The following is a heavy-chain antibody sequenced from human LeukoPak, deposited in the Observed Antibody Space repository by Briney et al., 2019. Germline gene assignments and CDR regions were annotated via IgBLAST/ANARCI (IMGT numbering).Heavy chain of an antibody. CDR2: IKSKTDGGTT. CDR1: GFTFSNAW. V-gene: IGHV3-15*01. CDR3: ARDGIVATIEGARYRYYYYGMDV. Sequence: GGSLRLSCAASGFTFSNAWMSWVRQAPGKGLEWVGRIKSKTDGGTTDYAAPVKGRFTTSRDDSKNTLYLQMNSLKTEDTAVYYCARDGIVATIEGARYRYYYYGMDVWGQGTTVTVSS. D-gene: IGHD5-12*01. J-gene: IGHJ6*02.